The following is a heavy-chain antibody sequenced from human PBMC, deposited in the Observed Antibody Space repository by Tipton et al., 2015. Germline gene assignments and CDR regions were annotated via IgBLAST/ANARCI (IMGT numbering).Heavy chain of an antibody. J-gene: IGHJ4*02. Sequence: TLSLTCAVSGGSFSGYYWYWIRQPPGKGLEWIGEINHSGRIKYNPSLKSRVTISVDTSKSQFSLKLTSVIAADTAVYFCARGRGWRVFDYWGQGTLVTVSS. V-gene: IGHV4-34*01. CDR3: ARGRGWRVFDY. D-gene: IGHD3-10*01. CDR2: INHSGRI. CDR1: GGSFSGYY.